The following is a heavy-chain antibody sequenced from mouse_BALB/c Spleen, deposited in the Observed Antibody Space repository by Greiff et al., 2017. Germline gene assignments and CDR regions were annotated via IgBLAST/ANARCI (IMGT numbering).Heavy chain of an antibody. CDR3: AREEDYDERFAY. J-gene: IGHJ2*01. V-gene: IGHV5-6-3*01. D-gene: IGHD2-4*01. Sequence: EVQGVESGGGLVQPGGSLKLSCAASGFTFSSYGMSWVRQTPDKRLELVATINSNGGSTYYPDSVKGRFTISRDNAKNTLYLQMSSLKSEDTAMYYCAREEDYDERFAYWGQGTTLTVSS. CDR2: INSNGGST. CDR1: GFTFSSYG.